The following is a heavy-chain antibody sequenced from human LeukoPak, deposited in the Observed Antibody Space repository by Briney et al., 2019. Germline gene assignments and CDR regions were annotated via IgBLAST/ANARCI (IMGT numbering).Heavy chain of an antibody. V-gene: IGHV3-21*01. D-gene: IGHD1-26*01. CDR2: ISSSGSYM. CDR3: ARGPSGSYSAFDI. J-gene: IGHJ3*02. Sequence: GGSLRLSCAASGFTFSTYTMNWVRQAPGKGLGWVSSISSSGSYMYYADSLKGRFTISRDNAKNSLSLQMNSLRAEDTAVYYCARGPSGSYSAFDIWGQGTMVTVSS. CDR1: GFTFSTYT.